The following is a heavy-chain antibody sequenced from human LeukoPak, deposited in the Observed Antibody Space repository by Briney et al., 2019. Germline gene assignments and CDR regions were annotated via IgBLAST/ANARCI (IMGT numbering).Heavy chain of an antibody. Sequence: PSETLSLTCTVSGGSISSSSYSWGWIRQPPGKGLEWIGSIYYSGSTYYNPSLKSRVTISVDTSKNQFSLKLSSVTAADTAVYYCARLDAYYYYGMDVWGQGTTVTVSS. V-gene: IGHV4-39*01. CDR2: IYYSGST. CDR3: ARLDAYYYYGMDV. J-gene: IGHJ6*02. CDR1: GGSISSSSYS.